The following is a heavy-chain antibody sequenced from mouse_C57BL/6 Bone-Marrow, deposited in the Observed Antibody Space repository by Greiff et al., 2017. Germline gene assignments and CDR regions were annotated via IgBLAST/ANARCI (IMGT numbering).Heavy chain of an antibody. CDR3: ARDPIQYYFDY. Sequence: EVQLVESGGGLVKPGGSLKLSCAASGFTFSSYAMSWVRQTPEKRLEWVATISDGGSYTYYPDNVKGRFTISRDNAKNNLYLQMSHLKSEDTAMYSCARDPIQYYFDYWGQGTTLTVSS. CDR2: ISDGGSYT. CDR1: GFTFSSYA. V-gene: IGHV5-4*01. J-gene: IGHJ2*01.